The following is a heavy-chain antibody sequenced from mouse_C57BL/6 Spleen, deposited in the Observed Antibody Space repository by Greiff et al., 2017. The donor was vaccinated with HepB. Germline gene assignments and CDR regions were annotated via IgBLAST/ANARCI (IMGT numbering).Heavy chain of an antibody. D-gene: IGHD1-1*01. V-gene: IGHV5-16*01. CDR1: GFTFSDYY. CDR2: INYDGSST. Sequence: EVKLMESEGGLVQPGSSMKLSCTASGFTFSDYYMAWVRQVPEKGLEWVANINYDGSSTYYLDSLKSRFIISRDNAKNILYLQMSSLKSEDTATYYCARDYGMDYWGQGTSVTVSS. CDR3: ARDYGMDY. J-gene: IGHJ4*01.